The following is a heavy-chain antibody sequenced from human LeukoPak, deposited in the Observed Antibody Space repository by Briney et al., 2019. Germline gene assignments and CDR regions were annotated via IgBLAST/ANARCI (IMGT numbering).Heavy chain of an antibody. J-gene: IGHJ3*01. CDR3: AKSWRSYDSSTSYYAFDL. Sequence: HAGGSLRLSCAASGFTFSTYAMTWVRQAPRKGLEWVSSIRDRTYYADSAKGRFTISRDDSRNTLYLQMNSLGAEDTAVYYCAKSWRSYDSSTSYYAFDLWGQGTTVTVSS. CDR2: IRDRT. V-gene: IGHV3-23*01. D-gene: IGHD3-22*01. CDR1: GFTFSTYA.